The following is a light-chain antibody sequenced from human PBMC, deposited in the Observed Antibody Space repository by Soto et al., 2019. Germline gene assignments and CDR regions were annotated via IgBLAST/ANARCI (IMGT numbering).Light chain of an antibody. J-gene: IGKJ1*01. V-gene: IGKV1-5*03. CDR2: KAS. CDR3: QQYSDHWT. Sequence: IQLAQSPSSLSSSVRDRVTITCLASRSIINWLAWYQQKSGKGPKLLIYKASNLQTGVPSRFSGSGYGTEFTLTISSLQPDDVATYYCQQYSDHWTFGQGTKV. CDR1: RSIINW.